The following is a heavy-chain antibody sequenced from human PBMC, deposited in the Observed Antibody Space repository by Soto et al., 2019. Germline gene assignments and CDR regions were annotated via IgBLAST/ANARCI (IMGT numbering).Heavy chain of an antibody. V-gene: IGHV6-1*01. J-gene: IGHJ4*02. CDR3: ASYIHDY. Sequence: SQTLSLTCAISGDSISSNSAAWNWIRQSPSRGFEWLGRTYYRSRWYHDYAVSVKSRIIINPDTSKNQVSLQLNSVTPDDTAVYYCASYIHDYWGQGSLVTVSS. CDR1: GDSISSNSAA. CDR2: TYYRSRWYH. D-gene: IGHD3-3*01.